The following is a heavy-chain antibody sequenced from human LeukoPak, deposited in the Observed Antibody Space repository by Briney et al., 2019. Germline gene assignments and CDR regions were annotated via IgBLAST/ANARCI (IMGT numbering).Heavy chain of an antibody. Sequence: SETLSLTCTVSGGSITSYYWGWFRLPPGKGLEWIGYIYYSGSTNYNPSLKSRVTIPVDTSKNQFSLKLSSVTSADTTVYYCARGRYDTSGYPDDYWGQGTLVTVSS. V-gene: IGHV4-59*08. CDR2: IYYSGST. CDR1: GGSITSYY. J-gene: IGHJ4*02. D-gene: IGHD3-22*01. CDR3: ARGRYDTSGYPDDY.